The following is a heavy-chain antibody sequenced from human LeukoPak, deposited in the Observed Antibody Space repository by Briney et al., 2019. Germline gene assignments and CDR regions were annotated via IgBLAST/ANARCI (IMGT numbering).Heavy chain of an antibody. Sequence: QTLSLTCAISGDRVSKDSVCWNWIRHSPTGGIEWQGRMYYRSKWYNDDEVSVKRRITISPDTSKNQFTLHLKSVTPEDTAVYYCASDWGDGAGYDYWGQGTVVMVTS. V-gene: IGHV6-1*01. D-gene: IGHD3-16*01. CDR1: GDRVSKDSVC. J-gene: IGHJ4*02. CDR3: ASDWGDGAGYDY. CDR2: MYYRSKWYN.